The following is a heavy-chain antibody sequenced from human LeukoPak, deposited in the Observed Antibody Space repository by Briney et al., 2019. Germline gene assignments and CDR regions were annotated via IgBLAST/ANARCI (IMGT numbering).Heavy chain of an antibody. D-gene: IGHD3-22*01. J-gene: IGHJ4*02. Sequence: GGSLRLSCAASGFTFSSYAMSWVRQAPGKGLEWVSSISGSAGSTYYADSVKGRFTISRDNSKNTLYLQMNSLRVEDTAVYYCAKAGDNYYDSSGYYYPDYWGQGTLVTVSS. CDR3: AKAGDNYYDSSGYYYPDY. CDR1: GFTFSSYA. V-gene: IGHV3-23*01. CDR2: ISGSAGST.